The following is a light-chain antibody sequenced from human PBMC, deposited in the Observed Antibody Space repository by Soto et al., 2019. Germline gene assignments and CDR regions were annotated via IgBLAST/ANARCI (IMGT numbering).Light chain of an antibody. CDR2: AAS. J-gene: IGKJ2*02. CDR3: QQCYSTPCT. V-gene: IGKV1-39*01. CDR1: QSISSY. Sequence: DIQMTQSPSSLSASVGDRVTITCRASQSISSYLNWYQQKPGKPPKLLIYAASSLQSGVPSRFSGSGSGTDFTLTISSLQPEDFATYYCQQCYSTPCTFGQGTKLEIK.